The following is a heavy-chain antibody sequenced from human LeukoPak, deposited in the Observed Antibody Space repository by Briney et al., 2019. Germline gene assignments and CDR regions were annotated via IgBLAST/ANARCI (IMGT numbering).Heavy chain of an antibody. Sequence: PSETLSLTCAVYGGSFSGYYWSWIRQPPGKGLEWIGSIYYSGSTYYNPSLKSRVTISVDTSKNQFSLKLSSVTAADTAVYYCARRPRYCGGGSCYFDYWGQGTLVTVSS. CDR1: GGSFSGYY. CDR3: ARRPRYCGGGSCYFDY. J-gene: IGHJ4*02. CDR2: IYYSGST. V-gene: IGHV4-34*01. D-gene: IGHD2-15*01.